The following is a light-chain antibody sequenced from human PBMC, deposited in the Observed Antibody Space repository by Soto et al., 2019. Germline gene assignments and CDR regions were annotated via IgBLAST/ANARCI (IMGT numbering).Light chain of an antibody. CDR1: QSIVTY. CDR3: QQSYSTPPWT. J-gene: IGKJ1*01. CDR2: AAS. Sequence: DIQMTQSPSTLPASVGDRVTITCRASQSIVTYLNWYLQKPGKAPKLLIYAASNLQSGVPSRFSGSGSGTDFTLTISSLQPEDFATYFCQQSYSTPPWTFGQGTKVDSK. V-gene: IGKV1-39*01.